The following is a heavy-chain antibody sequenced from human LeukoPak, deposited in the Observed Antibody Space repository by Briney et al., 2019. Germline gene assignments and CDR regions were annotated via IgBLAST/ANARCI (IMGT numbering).Heavy chain of an antibody. J-gene: IGHJ6*03. Sequence: GGSLRLSCAASGFTFSSYSMNCARQAPGKGLEWVSSISSSSSYIYYADSVKGRFTTSRDNPKNSLYLQMNSLRAEDTAVYYCASRDYYYYYMDVWGKGTTVTVSS. V-gene: IGHV3-21*01. CDR1: GFTFSSYS. CDR3: ASRDYYYYYMDV. CDR2: ISSSSSYI. D-gene: IGHD5-24*01.